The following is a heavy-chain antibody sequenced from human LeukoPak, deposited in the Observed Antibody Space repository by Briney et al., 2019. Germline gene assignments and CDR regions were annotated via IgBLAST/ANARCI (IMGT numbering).Heavy chain of an antibody. D-gene: IGHD2-21*01. CDR2: ISAYNGNT. CDR3: ARACGTPRIYFYYYYYMDV. V-gene: IGHV1-18*01. Sequence: GASVKVSCKASGYTFTNYGISWVRQAPGQGLEWMGWISAYNGNTNYAQKLQGRVTMTTDTSTNTAYMELKSLRSDDTAVYYCARACGTPRIYFYYYYYMDVWGKGTTVTVSS. CDR1: GYTFTNYG. J-gene: IGHJ6*03.